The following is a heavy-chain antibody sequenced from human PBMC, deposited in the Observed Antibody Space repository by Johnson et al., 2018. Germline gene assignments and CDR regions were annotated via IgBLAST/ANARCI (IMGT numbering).Heavy chain of an antibody. Sequence: QVQLVQSGAEVKKPGSSVKVSCKASGGTFNSYAISWVRQAPGQGLEWMGGIIPIFDRANYAQKFQGRVTITADESTSTASMDLSSLRYEDTAMYYCARGLSQMGMDVWGQGTTVTVSS. J-gene: IGHJ6*02. CDR1: GGTFNSYA. CDR3: ARGLSQMGMDV. D-gene: IGHD5-24*01. V-gene: IGHV1-69*12. CDR2: IIPIFDRA.